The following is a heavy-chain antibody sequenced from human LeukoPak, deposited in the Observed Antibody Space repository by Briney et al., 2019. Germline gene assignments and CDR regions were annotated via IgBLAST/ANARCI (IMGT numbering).Heavy chain of an antibody. CDR1: GGSISSGDYY. CDR3: ARGYSGSYLFDY. J-gene: IGHJ4*02. D-gene: IGHD1-26*01. CDR2: INHSGST. V-gene: IGHV4-39*07. Sequence: SETLSLTCTVSGGSISSGDYYWSWIRQPPGKGLEWIGEINHSGSTNYNPSLKSRVTISVDTSKNQFSLKLSSVTAADTAVYYCARGYSGSYLFDYWGQGTLVTVSS.